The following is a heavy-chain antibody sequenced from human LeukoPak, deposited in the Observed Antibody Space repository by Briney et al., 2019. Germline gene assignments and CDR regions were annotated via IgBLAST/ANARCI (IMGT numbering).Heavy chain of an antibody. CDR2: ISGNGRST. V-gene: IGHV3-23*01. CDR1: GFTFSSYA. Sequence: GGSLRLSCAASGFTFSSYAMSWVRQAPGKGLEWVSTISGNGRSTYYGDSVKGRFTISRDNSKNTLSLQMNSLRAEDTAVYYCAKDARRSSGWWFFDHWGQGTLVTVSS. CDR3: AKDARRSSGWWFFDH. J-gene: IGHJ4*02. D-gene: IGHD6-19*01.